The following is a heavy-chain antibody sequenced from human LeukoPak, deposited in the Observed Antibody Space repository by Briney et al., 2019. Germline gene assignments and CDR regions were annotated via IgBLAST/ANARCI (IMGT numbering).Heavy chain of an antibody. Sequence: PSETLSLTCTVSGGSISSSTFYWGWIRQPPGKGLEWIGSLYYSGSTYNNPSLKSRVTISVDTSKNQFSLKLSSVTAADTAVYYCARVQHGDYDSLNWFDPWGQGTLVTVSS. V-gene: IGHV4-39*01. CDR1: GGSISSSTFY. J-gene: IGHJ5*02. D-gene: IGHD4-17*01. CDR2: LYYSGST. CDR3: ARVQHGDYDSLNWFDP.